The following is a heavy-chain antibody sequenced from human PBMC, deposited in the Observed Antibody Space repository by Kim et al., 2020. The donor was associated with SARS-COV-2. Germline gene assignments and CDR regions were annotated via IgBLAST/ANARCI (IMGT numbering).Heavy chain of an antibody. Sequence: SQTLSLTCAISGDSVSSNSGAWNWIRQSPSRGLEWLGRTYYRSKWYNDYAVSVKSRISINPDTSKNQFSLQLNSVTPEDTAVYFCATSSTGSPAGIRTFDYWGQGTLVTVSS. V-gene: IGHV6-1*01. CDR3: ATSSTGSPAGIRTFDY. CDR1: GDSVSSNSGA. CDR2: TYYRSKWYN. J-gene: IGHJ4*02. D-gene: IGHD2-2*01.